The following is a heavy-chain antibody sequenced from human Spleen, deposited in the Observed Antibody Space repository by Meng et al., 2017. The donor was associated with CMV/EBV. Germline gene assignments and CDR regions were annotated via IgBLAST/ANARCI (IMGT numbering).Heavy chain of an antibody. D-gene: IGHD3-22*01. Sequence: SETLSLTCTVSVGSISSSSYYWGWIRQPPGKGLEWLGEIYLRGTTNYNSSLKSRVTMSVDMSQNQFSLKLNSVIAADTGVYYCARLKTRSGYYNPMKYYYGLDVWGQGTTVTVSS. J-gene: IGHJ6*02. CDR2: IYLRGTT. CDR3: ARLKTRSGYYNPMKYYYGLDV. V-gene: IGHV4-39*07. CDR1: VGSISSSSYY.